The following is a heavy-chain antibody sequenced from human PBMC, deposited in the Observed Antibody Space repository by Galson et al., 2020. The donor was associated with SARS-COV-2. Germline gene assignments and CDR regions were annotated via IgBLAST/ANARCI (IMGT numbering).Heavy chain of an antibody. V-gene: IGHV3-11*01. CDR2: ISSRGGII. CDR3: AREGYGGNNWHFDL. Sequence: GGSLRLSCGASGFTFSDHYMTWIRQAPGKGLQWVAYISSRGGIISYADSVKGRFTISRDNVKKSLFLQINSLRDEDTAVYYCAREGYGGNNWHFDLWGRGTQVMVTS. D-gene: IGHD5-18*01. J-gene: IGHJ2*01. CDR1: GFTFSDHY.